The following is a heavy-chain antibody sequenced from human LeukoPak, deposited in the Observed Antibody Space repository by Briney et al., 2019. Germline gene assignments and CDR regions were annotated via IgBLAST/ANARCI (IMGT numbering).Heavy chain of an antibody. CDR2: ISYRGGT. CDR3: ARDSGLPDY. Sequence: PSETLSLTCTVSGDSISSYYWSWIRQPPGKGLEWIGYISYRGGTNYNPSLKSRVTISLDTSKNQFSLKLSSVTAADTAVYYCARDSGLPDYWGQGILVTVSS. J-gene: IGHJ4*02. V-gene: IGHV4-59*01. CDR1: GDSISSYY. D-gene: IGHD3-10*01.